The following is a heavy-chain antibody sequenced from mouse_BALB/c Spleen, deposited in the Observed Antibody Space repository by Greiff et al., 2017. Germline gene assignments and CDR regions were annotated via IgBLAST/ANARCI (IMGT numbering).Heavy chain of an antibody. D-gene: IGHD1-1*01. CDR3: AREDYYYGPMDY. CDR2: ISYDGSN. Sequence: EVQLQESGPGLVKPSQSLSLTCSVTGYSITSGYYWNWIRQFPGNKLEWMGYISYDGSNNYNPSLKNRISITRDTSKNQFFLKLNSVTTEDTATYYCAREDYYYGPMDYWGQGTSVTVSS. J-gene: IGHJ4*01. V-gene: IGHV3-6*02. CDR1: GYSITSGYY.